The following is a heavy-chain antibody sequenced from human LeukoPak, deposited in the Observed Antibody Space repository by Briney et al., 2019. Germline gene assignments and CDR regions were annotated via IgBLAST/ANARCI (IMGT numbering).Heavy chain of an antibody. V-gene: IGHV3-53*01. CDR2: IYSGGST. CDR1: GFTVSSNY. Sequence: GGSLRLSCAASGFTVSSNYMSWVRQAPGKGLEWVSAIYSGGSTYYADSVKGRFTISRDNSKNTLYLQMNSLRVEDTAVYYCARDGFSSSWGLAYWGQGTLVTVSS. D-gene: IGHD6-13*01. J-gene: IGHJ4*02. CDR3: ARDGFSSSWGLAY.